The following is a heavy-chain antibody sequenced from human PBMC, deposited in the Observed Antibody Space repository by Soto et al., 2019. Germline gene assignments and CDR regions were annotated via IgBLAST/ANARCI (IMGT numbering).Heavy chain of an antibody. V-gene: IGHV4-34*01. CDR1: GGSFSGYY. D-gene: IGHD2-21*01. CDR3: AKCRGDPKVAFDI. CDR2: INHSGST. Sequence: SETLSLTCAVYGGSFSGYYWSWIRQPPGKGLEWIGEINHSGSTNYNPSLKSRATISVDTSKNQFSLKLSSVTAADTAVYYCAKCRGDPKVAFDIWGQGTMVTVSS. J-gene: IGHJ3*02.